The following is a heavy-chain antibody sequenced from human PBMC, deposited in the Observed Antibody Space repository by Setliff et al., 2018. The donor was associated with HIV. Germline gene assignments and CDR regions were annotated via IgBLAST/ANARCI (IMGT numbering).Heavy chain of an antibody. D-gene: IGHD6-19*01. CDR2: IFPILAIT. Sequence: ASVKVSCKASGGTFSTYAVSWVRQAPGQGLEWMGSIFPILAITNYAQKFQGRVTITADRSSGTAHMELSSLRSEDTAVYYCARDSAVPSLYHYYYMDVWGEGTMVTVSS. CDR1: GGTFSTYA. CDR3: ARDSAVPSLYHYYYMDV. V-gene: IGHV1-69*04. J-gene: IGHJ6*03.